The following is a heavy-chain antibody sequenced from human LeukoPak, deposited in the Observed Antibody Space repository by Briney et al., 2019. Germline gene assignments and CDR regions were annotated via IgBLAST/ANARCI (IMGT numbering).Heavy chain of an antibody. V-gene: IGHV3-74*01. CDR2: INIEGSIT. D-gene: IGHD7-27*01. J-gene: IGHJ5*02. CDR1: GFSLSNYW. CDR3: VRTLGDA. Sequence: PGGSLRLSCAASGFSLSNYWMHWVRQAPGKGLVWVARINIEGSITTYADSVKGRFTISRDNAKNTLYLQMNSLRAEDTAVYYCVRTLGDAWGQGTLVTVSS.